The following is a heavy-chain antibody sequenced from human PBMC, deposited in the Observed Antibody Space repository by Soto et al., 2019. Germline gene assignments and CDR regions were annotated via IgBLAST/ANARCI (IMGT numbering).Heavy chain of an antibody. V-gene: IGHV5-10-1*01. D-gene: IGHD3-3*01. CDR3: AILNYDFWSGSTYGMDV. Sequence: ESLKISCKGSGYSFTSYWISWVRQMPGKGLEWMGRIDPSDSYTNYSPSFQGHVTISADKSISTAYLQWSSLKASDTAMYYCAILNYDFWSGSTYGMDVWGQGTTVTVSS. CDR1: GYSFTSYW. J-gene: IGHJ6*02. CDR2: IDPSDSYT.